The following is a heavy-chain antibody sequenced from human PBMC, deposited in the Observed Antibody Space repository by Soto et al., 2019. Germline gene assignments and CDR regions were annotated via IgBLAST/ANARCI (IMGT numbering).Heavy chain of an antibody. D-gene: IGHD3-10*01. CDR1: GYTFPNYG. V-gene: IGHV1-18*01. CDR2: ISAYKTNI. J-gene: IGHJ4*02. CDR3: VRDSDGSGAYYTDF. Sequence: QVQLVQSGAEVKKPGASVKVSCKASGYTFPNYGITWVRQAPGQGLEWMGWISAYKTNIKYAQKFQGRVTLTTDTSTSTAYMELRSLRSDDTAIYYCVRDSDGSGAYYTDFWGQGTLVTVSS.